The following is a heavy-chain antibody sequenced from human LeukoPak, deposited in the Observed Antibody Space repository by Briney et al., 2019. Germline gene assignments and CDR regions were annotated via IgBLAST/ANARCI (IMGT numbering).Heavy chain of an antibody. V-gene: IGHV4-59*08. J-gene: IGHJ5*02. CDR3: ARHAIRIIETAWFDP. D-gene: IGHD1-14*01. CDR2: IYYSAST. CDR1: GGSLSSYY. Sequence: SETLSLTCTVSGGSLSSYYWSWIRQPPGKGLECIGYIYYSASTNYNPSLKSRVTISVDTSKNQFSLKLSSVTAADTAVYYCARHAIRIIETAWFDPWGQGTLVTVSS.